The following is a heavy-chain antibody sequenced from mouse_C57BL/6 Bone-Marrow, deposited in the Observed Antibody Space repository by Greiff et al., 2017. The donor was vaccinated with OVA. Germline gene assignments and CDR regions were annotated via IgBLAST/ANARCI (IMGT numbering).Heavy chain of an antibody. Sequence: VQLQQPGAELVKPGASVKLSCKASGYTFTSYWMHWVKQRPGRGLEWIGRIDPNSGGTKYNEKFKSKATLTVDKPSSTAYMQLSSLTSEDSAVYYCARKNFDGYFFYWYCDVWGTGTTVTVSS. CDR3: ARKNFDGYFFYWYCDV. D-gene: IGHD2-3*01. J-gene: IGHJ1*03. CDR1: GYTFTSYW. V-gene: IGHV1-72*01. CDR2: IDPNSGGT.